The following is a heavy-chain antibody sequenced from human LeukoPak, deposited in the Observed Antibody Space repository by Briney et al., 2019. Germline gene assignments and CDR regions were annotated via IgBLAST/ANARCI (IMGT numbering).Heavy chain of an antibody. J-gene: IGHJ4*02. V-gene: IGHV3-48*01. CDR3: AKDRGNDYGVFDY. CDR1: GFTFSNYW. D-gene: IGHD4-17*01. CDR2: ISSGSGTT. Sequence: GGSLRLSCAVSGFTFSNYWMHWVRQTPGKGLEWISYISSGSGTTYYGDSVQGRFITSRDNAKNSLHLQMNSLRAEDTGVYYCAKDRGNDYGVFDYWGQGILVTVSS.